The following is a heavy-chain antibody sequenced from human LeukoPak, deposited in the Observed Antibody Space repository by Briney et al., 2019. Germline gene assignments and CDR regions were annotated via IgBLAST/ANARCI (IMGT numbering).Heavy chain of an antibody. J-gene: IGHJ3*02. CDR2: IYYSGST. CDR1: GGSISSYY. Sequence: PSETLSLTCTVSGGSISSYYWSWIRQPPGKGLEWIGYIYYSGSTNYNPSLKSRVTISVDTSKNQFSVKLSSVTAADTAVYYCARGGVGATTGDAFDIWGQGTMVTVSS. D-gene: IGHD1-26*01. V-gene: IGHV4-59*01. CDR3: ARGGVGATTGDAFDI.